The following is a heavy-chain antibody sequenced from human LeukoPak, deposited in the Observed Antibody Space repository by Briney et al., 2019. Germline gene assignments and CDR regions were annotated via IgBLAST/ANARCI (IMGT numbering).Heavy chain of an antibody. CDR2: INPNSGGT. CDR3: ARDQLSAYGDYEGDY. D-gene: IGHD4-17*01. Sequence: GASVKVSCKAAGYTFTGYYMHWARQAPGQGLEWMGWINPNSGGTNYAQKFQGRVTMTRETSISTAYMELSRLRSDDTAVYYCARDQLSAYGDYEGDYWGQGTLVTVSS. J-gene: IGHJ4*02. V-gene: IGHV1-2*02. CDR1: GYTFTGYY.